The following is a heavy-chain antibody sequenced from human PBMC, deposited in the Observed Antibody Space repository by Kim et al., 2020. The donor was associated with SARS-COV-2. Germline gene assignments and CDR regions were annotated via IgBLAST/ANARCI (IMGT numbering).Heavy chain of an antibody. J-gene: IGHJ2*01. D-gene: IGHD3-10*01. V-gene: IGHV4-34*01. CDR1: GGSFSGYY. CDR3: ARRLSNTSGWGSHYCDL. Sequence: SETLSLTCAVYGGSFSGYYWSWIRQPPGKGLEWIGEINHSGRTNYNPSLKSRVTISVDTSKNQFSLKLTSVTAADTAVYCCARRLSNTSGWGSHYCDLWG. CDR2: INHSGRT.